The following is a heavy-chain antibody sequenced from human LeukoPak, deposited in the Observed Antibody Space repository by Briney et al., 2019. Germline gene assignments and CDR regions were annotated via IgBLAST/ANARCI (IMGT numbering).Heavy chain of an antibody. Sequence: GGSLRLSCAASGFTFSSYGMHWVRQAPGKGLEWEAVISYDGSNKYYADSVKGRFTISRDNSKNTLYLQMNSLRAEDTAVYYCAKDPGRDGYNGFDYWGQGALVNVSS. D-gene: IGHD5-24*01. CDR3: AKDPGRDGYNGFDY. J-gene: IGHJ4*02. CDR2: ISYDGSNK. CDR1: GFTFSSYG. V-gene: IGHV3-30*18.